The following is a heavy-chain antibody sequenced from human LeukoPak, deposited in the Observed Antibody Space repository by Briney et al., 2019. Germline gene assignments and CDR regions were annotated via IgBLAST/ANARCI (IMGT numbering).Heavy chain of an antibody. Sequence: GGSLRLSCVASGFTFRTYWMSWVRQAPGKGLEWVTVIWYDGSNKYYADSVKGRFTISRDNSKNTLYLQMNSLRAEDTAVYYCARKDIVVVVAAKNYDAFDIWGQGTMVTVSS. J-gene: IGHJ3*02. CDR3: ARKDIVVVVAAKNYDAFDI. D-gene: IGHD2-15*01. CDR2: IWYDGSNK. CDR1: GFTFRTYW. V-gene: IGHV3-33*07.